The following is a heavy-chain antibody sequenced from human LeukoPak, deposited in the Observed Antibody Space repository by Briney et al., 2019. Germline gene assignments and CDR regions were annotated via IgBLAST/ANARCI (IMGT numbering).Heavy chain of an antibody. V-gene: IGHV3-30*03. J-gene: IGHJ6*02. Sequence: GRSLRLSCAVSGFTFSSYGMHWVRQAPGKGLEWVATISYDGRNEYFADSVKGRFTISRDNSKNTLYLQMSSLRTEDTAVYYCARDRDVPAIGMDVWGQGTTVTVSS. CDR2: ISYDGRNE. CDR1: GFTFSSYG. CDR3: ARDRDVPAIGMDV.